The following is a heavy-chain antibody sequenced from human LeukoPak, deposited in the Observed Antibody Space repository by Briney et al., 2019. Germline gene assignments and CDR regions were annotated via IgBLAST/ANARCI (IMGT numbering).Heavy chain of an antibody. Sequence: GGSLRLSCAASGFTFSSYDMHWVRQATGKGLGWVSAIGTAGDTYYPGSVKGRFTISRENAKNSLYLQMNSLRAGDTAVYYCARDRGDYGRGAFDIWGQGTMVTVSS. J-gene: IGHJ3*02. CDR2: IGTAGDT. D-gene: IGHD2-21*02. V-gene: IGHV3-13*01. CDR3: ARDRGDYGRGAFDI. CDR1: GFTFSSYD.